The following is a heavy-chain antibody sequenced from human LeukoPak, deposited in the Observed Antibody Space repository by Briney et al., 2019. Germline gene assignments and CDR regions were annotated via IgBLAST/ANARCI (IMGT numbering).Heavy chain of an antibody. V-gene: IGHV4-59*01. D-gene: IGHD3-10*01. CDR3: ARPNYYGSGSYWFDP. J-gene: IGHJ5*02. Sequence: PSETLSLTCTVSGGSISGYYWSWIRQPPGKGLEWIGYIYYSGSTNYNPSLKSRVTISVDTSKNQFSLKLSSVTAADTAVYYCARPNYYGSGSYWFDPWGQGTLVTVSS. CDR1: GGSISGYY. CDR2: IYYSGST.